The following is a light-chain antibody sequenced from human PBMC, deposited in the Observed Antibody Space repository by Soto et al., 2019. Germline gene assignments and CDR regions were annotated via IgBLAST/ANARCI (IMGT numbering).Light chain of an antibody. CDR3: QTWGTGPPVK. Sequence: QSVLTQSPSASASLGASVKFTCTLDRGHSNYAIAWHQQQPQKGPRYLMRVNSDGSHVKSDGIPDRFSASSSGAERYLTISTRQAEDEGHYYCQTWGTGPPVKFGGGTKLTVL. CDR2: VNSDGSH. J-gene: IGLJ2*01. CDR1: RGHSNYA. V-gene: IGLV4-69*01.